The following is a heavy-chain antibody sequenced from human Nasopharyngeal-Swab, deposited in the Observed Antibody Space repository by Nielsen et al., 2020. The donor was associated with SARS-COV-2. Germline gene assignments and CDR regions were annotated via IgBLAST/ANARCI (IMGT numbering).Heavy chain of an antibody. J-gene: IGHJ4*02. Sequence: GGSLRLSCAASGFNFRNSWAHWARQAPGKGLLWVAHISRDGNIINYVDVVKGRFTISRDNSKNTVYLQMNSLRADDTAVYLCVKDWRYGGGYWGQGTLVTVSS. CDR2: ISRDGNII. CDR3: VKDWRYGGGY. D-gene: IGHD4/OR15-4a*01. CDR1: GFNFRNSW. V-gene: IGHV3-74*01.